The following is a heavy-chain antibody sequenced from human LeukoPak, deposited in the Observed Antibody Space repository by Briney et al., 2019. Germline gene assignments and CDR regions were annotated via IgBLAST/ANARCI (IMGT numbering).Heavy chain of an antibody. Sequence: GGSLRLSCAASGFTFSSYSMNWVRQAPGKGLEWVSSISSSSSYIYYADSVKGRFTISRDNSKNTLYVQMNSLRAEDTAVYYCAKIITAAGINYWGQGTLVTVSS. J-gene: IGHJ4*02. CDR2: ISSSSSYI. CDR1: GFTFSSYS. D-gene: IGHD6-13*01. V-gene: IGHV3-21*04. CDR3: AKIITAAGINY.